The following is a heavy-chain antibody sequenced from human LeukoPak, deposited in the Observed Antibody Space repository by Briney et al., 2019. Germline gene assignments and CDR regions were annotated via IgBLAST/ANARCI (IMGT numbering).Heavy chain of an antibody. CDR2: ISAYNGNT. CDR1: GYXFTSYG. Sequence: ASVKVSCKASGYXFTSYGISWVRQAPGQGLEWMGWISAYNGNTNHAQKFQGRVTMTTDTSTSTAYMELRSLRPDDTAVYYCARDLPYGSSDRTPFDYWGQGTLVTVSS. CDR3: ARDLPYGSSDRTPFDY. J-gene: IGHJ4*02. D-gene: IGHD6-6*01. V-gene: IGHV1-18*01.